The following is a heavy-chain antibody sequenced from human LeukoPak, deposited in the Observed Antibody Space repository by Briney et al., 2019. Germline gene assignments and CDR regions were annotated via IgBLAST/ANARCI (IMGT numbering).Heavy chain of an antibody. D-gene: IGHD2-15*01. V-gene: IGHV4-30-4*01. CDR2: IYYSGST. J-gene: IGHJ6*04. CDR3: GRAKALHYYYYGMDV. Sequence: PSETLSLTCTVSGGSISSGDYYWSWIRQPPGKGLEWIGYIYYSGSTYYNPSLKSRVTISVDTSKNQFSLKLSSVTAADTAVYYCGRAKALHYYYYGMDVWGKGTTVTVSS. CDR1: GGSISSGDYY.